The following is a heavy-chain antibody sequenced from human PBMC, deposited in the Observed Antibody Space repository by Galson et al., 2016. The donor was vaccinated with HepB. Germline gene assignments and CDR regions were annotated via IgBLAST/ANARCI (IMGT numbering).Heavy chain of an antibody. V-gene: IGHV4-38-2*02. CDR3: ARDRSSGSGNFGY. Sequence: LSLTCTVSGYSISSDYFWGWIRQPPVKGLEWIGTIARSGNIHYNPSLKSRVTMSVDTSKNQFSLKLSSVTASDTAVYYCARDRSSGSGNFGYWGQGTLVTVSS. D-gene: IGHD3-10*01. CDR2: IARSGNI. J-gene: IGHJ4*02. CDR1: GYSISSDYF.